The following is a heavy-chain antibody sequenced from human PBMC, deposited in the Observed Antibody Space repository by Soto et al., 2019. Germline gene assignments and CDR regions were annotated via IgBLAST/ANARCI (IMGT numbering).Heavy chain of an antibody. J-gene: IGHJ5*02. CDR1: DDSLSTYY. CDR3: ARSAIPRGGWFRP. D-gene: IGHD2-21*01. CDR2: IYASGST. Sequence: LSLTCNVSDDSLSTYYWSWIRQPAGKGLEWIGRIYASGSTNYNPSLKGRVSMSVDTSKKQFSLRMISVTAADTAMYYCARSAIPRGGWFRPWGQGVLVTVSS. V-gene: IGHV4-4*07.